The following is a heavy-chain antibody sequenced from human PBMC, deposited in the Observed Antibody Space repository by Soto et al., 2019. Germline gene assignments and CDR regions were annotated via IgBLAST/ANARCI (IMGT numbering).Heavy chain of an antibody. CDR1: GDSVSSNSAA. Sequence: PSQTLSLTCAISGDSVSSNSAAWNWIRQSPSRGLEWLGRTYYRSKWYNDYAVSVKSRITINPDTSKNQFSLQLNSVTPEDTAVYYFERVLPYYDFRSGYPWFDPRGLETRVTVS. D-gene: IGHD3-3*01. CDR3: ERVLPYYDFRSGYPWFDP. J-gene: IGHJ5*02. CDR2: TYYRSKWYN. V-gene: IGHV6-1*01.